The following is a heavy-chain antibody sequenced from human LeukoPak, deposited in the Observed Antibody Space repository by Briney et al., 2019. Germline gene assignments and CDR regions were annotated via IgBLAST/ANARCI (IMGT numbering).Heavy chain of an antibody. CDR1: GGSISSSSYY. D-gene: IGHD6-19*01. V-gene: IGHV4-39*07. Sequence: SETLSLTCTVSGGSISSSSYYWGWIRQPPGKGLEWIGEINHSGSTNYNPSLKSRVTISVDTSKNQFSLKLSSVTAADTAVYYCARGDYSSGIDYWGQGTLVTVSS. J-gene: IGHJ4*02. CDR2: INHSGST. CDR3: ARGDYSSGIDY.